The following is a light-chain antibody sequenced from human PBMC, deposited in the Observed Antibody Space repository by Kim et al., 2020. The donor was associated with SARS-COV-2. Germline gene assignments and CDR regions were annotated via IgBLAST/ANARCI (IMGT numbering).Light chain of an antibody. CDR2: DNN. Sequence: QSVLTQPPSVSAAPGQRVTISCSGSSSNIGNNYVSWYQQLPGTAPKFLIFDNNKRPSGMPDRFSGSTYGTSASLGITGLHPEDEADYYCGAWDSSLSAAVFGGGAQLTVL. CDR3: GAWDSSLSAAV. CDR1: SSNIGNNY. J-gene: IGLJ7*01. V-gene: IGLV1-51*01.